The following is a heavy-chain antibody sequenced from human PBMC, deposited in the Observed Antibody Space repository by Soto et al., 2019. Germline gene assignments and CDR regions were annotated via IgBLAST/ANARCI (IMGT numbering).Heavy chain of an antibody. CDR3: ARAHWYYDSSGPDYFDY. CDR2: INPSGGST. D-gene: IGHD3-22*01. J-gene: IGHJ4*02. V-gene: IGHV1-46*01. Sequence: ASVKVSCKASGYTFTSYHMHWVRQAPGQGLEWMGIINPSGGSTSYAQKFQGRVTMTRDTSTSTVYMELSSLRSEDTAVYYCARAHWYYDSSGPDYFDYWGKGTLVTVST. CDR1: GYTFTSYH.